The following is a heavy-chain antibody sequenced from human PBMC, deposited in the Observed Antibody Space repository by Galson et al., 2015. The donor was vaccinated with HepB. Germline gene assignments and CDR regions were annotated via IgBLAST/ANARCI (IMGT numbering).Heavy chain of an antibody. CDR3: AREGDYGSGSYYGWFDP. CDR2: IIPIFGTA. Sequence: SVKVSCKASGGTFSSYAISWVRQAPGQGLEWMGGIIPIFGTANYARKFQGRVTITADKSTSTAYMELSSLRSEDTAVYYCAREGDYGSGSYYGWFDPWGQGTLVTVSS. CDR1: GGTFSSYA. V-gene: IGHV1-69*06. D-gene: IGHD3-10*01. J-gene: IGHJ5*02.